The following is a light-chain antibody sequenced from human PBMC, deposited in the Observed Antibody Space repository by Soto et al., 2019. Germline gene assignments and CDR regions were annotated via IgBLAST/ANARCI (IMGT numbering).Light chain of an antibody. J-gene: IGKJ2*01. CDR3: QPYNDSFPST. CDR2: EAS. V-gene: IGKV1-5*03. Sequence: DIQRTQSPSNLSASVGDRVTITCRSSQSISSWLAWYQQKPGTAPKLLIYEASTLESGVPSRFSGSRSGTEFTLTVSSLQPDDFATYYCQPYNDSFPSTFGQGTKLDIK. CDR1: QSISSW.